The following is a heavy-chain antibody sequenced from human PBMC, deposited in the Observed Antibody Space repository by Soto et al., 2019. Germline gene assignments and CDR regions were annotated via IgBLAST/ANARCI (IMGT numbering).Heavy chain of an antibody. J-gene: IGHJ2*01. CDR3: AKWTAYYYDSSGSRYFDL. Sequence: GGSLRLSCAASGFSFSSHAMSWVRQAPGKGLEWVSAISGSGGSTYYAESVKGRFTISRDNSKNTLYLQMNSLRAEDTAVYYCAKWTAYYYDSSGSRYFDLWGRGTLVTVSS. D-gene: IGHD3-22*01. CDR2: ISGSGGST. V-gene: IGHV3-23*01. CDR1: GFSFSSHA.